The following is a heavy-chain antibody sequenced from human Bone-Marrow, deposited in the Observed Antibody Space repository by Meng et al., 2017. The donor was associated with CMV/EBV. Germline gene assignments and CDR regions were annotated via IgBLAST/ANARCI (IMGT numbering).Heavy chain of an antibody. CDR1: GGSFSGNY. D-gene: IGHD3-3*01. CDR2: INHTGDT. J-gene: IGHJ4*02. CDR3: ARKPLQILEWVFLKPDYYFDH. V-gene: IGHV4-34*01. Sequence: ESLKISCAVYGGSFSGNYWNWIRQAPGKGLEWIGEINHTGDTNYNLSLKSRVTISVDTSNLQFSLELIFVTDAYTAVYYFARKPLQILEWVFLKPDYYFDHWGEAGLATFSS.